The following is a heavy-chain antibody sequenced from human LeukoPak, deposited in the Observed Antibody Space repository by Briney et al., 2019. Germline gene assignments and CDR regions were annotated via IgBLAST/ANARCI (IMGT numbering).Heavy chain of an antibody. Sequence: GASVKVSCKASGYTFTSYGISWVRQAPGQGLEWMGWISAYNGNTNSAQKLQGRVTMTTDTSTSTAYMELRSLRSDDTAVYYCARDGYCSSTSCYSVLSIFDYWGQGTLVTVSS. V-gene: IGHV1-18*01. CDR2: ISAYNGNT. CDR1: GYTFTSYG. D-gene: IGHD2-2*01. J-gene: IGHJ4*02. CDR3: ARDGYCSSTSCYSVLSIFDY.